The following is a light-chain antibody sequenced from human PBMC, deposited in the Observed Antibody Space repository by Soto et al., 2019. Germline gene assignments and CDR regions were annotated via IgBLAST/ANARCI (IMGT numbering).Light chain of an antibody. V-gene: IGKV3-20*01. CDR2: GAS. Sequence: EIVLTQSPGTLSLSPGERATLTCRASQSVTSSYLAWYQQKPGQAPRLLMYGASSRATGIPDRFSGSGSGTDFPLTISRLEPEDFAVYYCQQYGSSPVTFGPGTKVYIK. J-gene: IGKJ3*01. CDR3: QQYGSSPVT. CDR1: QSVTSSY.